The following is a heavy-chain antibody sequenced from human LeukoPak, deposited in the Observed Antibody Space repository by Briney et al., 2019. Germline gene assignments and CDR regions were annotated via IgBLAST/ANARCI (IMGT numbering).Heavy chain of an antibody. CDR1: GGSISSGGYS. CDR3: ARGLWFGANDAFDI. CDR2: IYHSGST. J-gene: IGHJ3*02. V-gene: IGHV4-30-2*01. Sequence: SQTLSLTCAVSGGSISSGGYSWSWIRQPPGKGLEWIGYIYHSGSTYYNPSLKSRVTISVDRSKNQFSLKLSSVTAADTAVYYCARGLWFGANDAFDIWGQGTMVTVSS. D-gene: IGHD3-10*01.